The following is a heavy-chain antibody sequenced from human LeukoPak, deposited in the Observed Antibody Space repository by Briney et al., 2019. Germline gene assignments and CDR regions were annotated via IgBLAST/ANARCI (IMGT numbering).Heavy chain of an antibody. CDR2: ISSSGSAI. D-gene: IGHD2-15*01. CDR3: VRVKGSYFDY. CDR1: GFPLSSYS. V-gene: IGHV3-48*01. J-gene: IGHJ4*02. Sequence: PGGSLRVSCAAYGFPLSSYSINWVRQAPGKGLEWVSYISSSGSAIYYVDSVKGRFTVSRDNAKNSLFLQMNSPRAEDTAVYYCVRVKGSYFDYWGQGALVTVSS.